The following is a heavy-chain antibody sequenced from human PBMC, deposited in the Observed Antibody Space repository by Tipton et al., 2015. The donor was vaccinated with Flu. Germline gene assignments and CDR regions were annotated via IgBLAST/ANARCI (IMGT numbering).Heavy chain of an antibody. CDR2: IYTSGST. CDR3: AKSLGPMNWFDP. Sequence: GLVKPSQTLSLTCTVSGGSISSVTYYWNWIRQPAGKALEWIGLIYTSGSTDYNPSLESRVTISIDRSKNQFSLKLNSVTAADTAVYYCAKSLGPMNWFDPWGQGTLVTVSS. CDR1: GGSISSVTYY. V-gene: IGHV4-61*02. D-gene: IGHD7-27*01. J-gene: IGHJ5*02.